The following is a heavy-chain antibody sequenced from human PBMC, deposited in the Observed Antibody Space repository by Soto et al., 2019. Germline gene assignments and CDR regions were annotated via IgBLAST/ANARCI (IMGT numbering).Heavy chain of an antibody. CDR3: ARHTPAISISDH. CDR2: IYYSGST. CDR1: GGPISSSSYY. Sequence: PSETLSLTCTVSGGPISSSSYYWGWIRQPPGKGLEWIGSIYYSGSTYYNPSLKSRVTISVDTSKNQFSLKLSSVTAADTAVYYCARHTPAISISDHWGQGTLVTVSS. J-gene: IGHJ4*02. D-gene: IGHD2-15*01. V-gene: IGHV4-39*01.